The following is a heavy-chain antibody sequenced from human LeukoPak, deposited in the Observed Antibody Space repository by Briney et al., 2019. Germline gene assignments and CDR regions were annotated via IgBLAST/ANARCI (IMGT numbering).Heavy chain of an antibody. CDR3: ARAEYSSSFYYYYYMDV. CDR2: IKQDGSEK. Sequence: GGSLRLPCAASGFTFSSYWMSSVRQAPGKGLEWVANIKQDGSEKYYVDSVKGRFTISRDNAKNSLYLQMNSLRAEDTAVYYCARAEYSSSFYYYYYMDVWGKGTTVTVSS. V-gene: IGHV3-7*01. CDR1: GFTFSSYW. D-gene: IGHD6-6*01. J-gene: IGHJ6*03.